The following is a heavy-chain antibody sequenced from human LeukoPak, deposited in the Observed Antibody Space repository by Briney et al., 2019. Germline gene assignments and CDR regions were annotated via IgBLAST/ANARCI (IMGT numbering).Heavy chain of an antibody. CDR2: MYYSGGS. J-gene: IGHJ3*02. D-gene: IGHD6-13*01. V-gene: IGHV4-39*07. CDR1: RGSISSSSYY. Sequence: SETLSLTCTVSRGSISSSSYYWGWIRQPPGKGLEWIGSMYYSGGSYHNPSLKSRVTISVDTSRNQYFLKLSSVTAADTAVYYCARDRGSRDAFDIWGQGTMVTVSS. CDR3: ARDRGSRDAFDI.